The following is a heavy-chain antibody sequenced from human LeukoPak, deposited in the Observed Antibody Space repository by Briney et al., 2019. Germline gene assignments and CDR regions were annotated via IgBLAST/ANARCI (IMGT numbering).Heavy chain of an antibody. D-gene: IGHD6-19*01. CDR2: ISWNSGSI. CDR3: ARGAVAGTGPTTYFDY. J-gene: IGHJ4*02. Sequence: PGRSLRLSCAASGFTFDDYAMHWVRQAPGKGLEWVSGISWNSGSIGYADSVKGRFTISRDNAKNSLYLQMNSLRAEDTALYYCARGAVAGTGPTTYFDYWGQGTLVTVSS. CDR1: GFTFDDYA. V-gene: IGHV3-9*01.